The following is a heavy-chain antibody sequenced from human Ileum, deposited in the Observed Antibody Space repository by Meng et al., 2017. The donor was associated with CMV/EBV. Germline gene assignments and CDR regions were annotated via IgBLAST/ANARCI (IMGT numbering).Heavy chain of an antibody. J-gene: IGHJ5*02. CDR2: IFFSGNT. Sequence: QVQRQGSGPGLVNPSQTLSLSCTVSGASISSGDYYWSWIRQPPGKGLEWIGYIFFSGNTYYNPSLNNRVIISIDTPRNQFSLKVDSVTAADTAVYYCARFRIAALGNLFDPWGHGTLVTVSS. CDR3: ARFRIAALGNLFDP. CDR1: GASISSGDYY. D-gene: IGHD6-13*01. V-gene: IGHV4-30-4*08.